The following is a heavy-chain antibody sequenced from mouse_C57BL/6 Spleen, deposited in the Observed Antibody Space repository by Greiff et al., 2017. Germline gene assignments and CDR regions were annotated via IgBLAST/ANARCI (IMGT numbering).Heavy chain of an antibody. Sequence: QVQLKQSGPGLVQPSQSLSITCTVSGFSLTSYGVHWVRQSPGKGLEWLGVIWRGGSTDYNAAFMSRLSITKDNSKSQVFFKMNSLQADDTAIYYCAKKRKTYYSNDSYAMDYWGQGTSVTVSS. CDR2: IWRGGST. J-gene: IGHJ4*01. CDR3: AKKRKTYYSNDSYAMDY. D-gene: IGHD2-5*01. CDR1: GFSLTSYG. V-gene: IGHV2-5*01.